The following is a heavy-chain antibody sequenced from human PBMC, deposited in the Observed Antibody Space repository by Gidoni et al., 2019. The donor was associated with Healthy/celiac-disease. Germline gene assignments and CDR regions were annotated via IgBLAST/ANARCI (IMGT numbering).Heavy chain of an antibody. J-gene: IGHJ3*02. CDR3: ARGHCSGGSCYFSDAFDI. CDR2: IGTAGDT. Sequence: EVQLVESGGGLVQPGGSLRLSCAASGFTFSSYDMHWVRQATGKGLEWVSAIGTAGDTYYPGSVKGRFTISRENAKNSLYLQMNSLRAGDTAVYYCARGHCSGGSCYFSDAFDIWGQGTMVTVSS. D-gene: IGHD2-15*01. V-gene: IGHV3-13*01. CDR1: GFTFSSYD.